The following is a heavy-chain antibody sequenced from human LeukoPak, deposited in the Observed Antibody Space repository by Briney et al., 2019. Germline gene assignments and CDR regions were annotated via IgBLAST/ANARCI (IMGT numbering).Heavy chain of an antibody. D-gene: IGHD3-22*01. CDR3: ARVVQSTDSSGFYLPEYFQH. V-gene: IGHV4-38-2*02. Sequence: SETLSLTCTVSGYSISSGYHWGWIRQPPGKGLEWIGSIYHSGSTYYNPSLKSRVTISVDTSKNQFSLKLSSVTAADTAVYYCARVVQSTDSSGFYLPEYFQHWGQGTLVTVSS. J-gene: IGHJ1*01. CDR1: GYSISSGYH. CDR2: IYHSGST.